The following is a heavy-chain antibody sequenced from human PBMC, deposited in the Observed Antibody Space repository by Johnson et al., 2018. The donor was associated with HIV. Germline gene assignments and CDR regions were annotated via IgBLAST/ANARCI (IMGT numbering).Heavy chain of an antibody. CDR2: ISYDGNNK. Sequence: QVQLVESGGGVVQPGKSVRLSCAASGFTFNSYPMHWVRQAPGKGLEWVAVISYDGNNKYYADSVKGRFTISRDNSKNTLYLQMNSLRDEDTAVYYCVTADRGSAWGQGTTVTVSS. V-gene: IGHV3-30*04. CDR3: VTADRGSA. J-gene: IGHJ3*01. D-gene: IGHD1-26*01. CDR1: GFTFNSYP.